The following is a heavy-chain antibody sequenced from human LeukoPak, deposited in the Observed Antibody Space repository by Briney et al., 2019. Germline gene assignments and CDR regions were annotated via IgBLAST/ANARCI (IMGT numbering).Heavy chain of an antibody. D-gene: IGHD5-18*01. Sequence: SETLSLTCTVSGGSISSSSYYWGWIRQPPGKGLEWIGSIYYSGSTYYNPSLKSRVTISVDTSKNQFSLKLSSVTAADTAVYYCARDLQLWTTRDTRGGAQVGYWGRGTLVTVSS. J-gene: IGHJ4*02. CDR2: IYYSGST. CDR1: GGSISSSSYY. CDR3: ARDLQLWTTRDTRGGAQVGY. V-gene: IGHV4-39*02.